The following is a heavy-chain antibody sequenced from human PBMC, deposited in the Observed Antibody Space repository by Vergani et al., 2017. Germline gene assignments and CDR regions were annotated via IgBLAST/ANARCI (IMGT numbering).Heavy chain of an antibody. D-gene: IGHD3-9*01. CDR2: IYTSGST. Sequence: QVQLVESGGGLVKPGGSLRLSCAASGFTFSDYYMSWIRQPAGKGLEWIGRIYTSGSTNYNPSLKSRVTISVDTSKNQFSLKLSSVTAADTAVYYCAREGLLTGYYVTWGQGTLVTVSS. CDR3: AREGLLTGYYVT. V-gene: IGHV4-4*07. J-gene: IGHJ4*02. CDR1: GFTFSDYY.